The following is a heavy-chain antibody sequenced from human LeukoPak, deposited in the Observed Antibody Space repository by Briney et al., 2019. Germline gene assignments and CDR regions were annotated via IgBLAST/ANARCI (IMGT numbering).Heavy chain of an antibody. Sequence: GGSLRLSCAASGFTFDIYGMNWIRQAPGRGLEWVSHISSGSSPKYYADSVRGRFTISRDNAKKSLYLQMNSLRVEDTAVYYCARGDDGAYWGQGTLVTVSS. D-gene: IGHD3-16*01. J-gene: IGHJ4*02. V-gene: IGHV3-48*04. CDR3: ARGDDGAY. CDR2: ISSGSSPK. CDR1: GFTFDIYG.